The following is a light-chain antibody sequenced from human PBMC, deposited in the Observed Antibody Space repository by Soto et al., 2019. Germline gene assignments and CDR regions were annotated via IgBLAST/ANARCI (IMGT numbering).Light chain of an antibody. V-gene: IGKV1-5*01. CDR2: DAS. CDR3: TQYKTDST. Sequence: DIQMTQSPSTLSASVGDRVTITCRASQSISNLLSWYQQKPGKAPNLFIYDASSLESGVPSRFSGSGSGTACTLTISSLQPDDLATYYCTQYKTDSTCGQGTKLEI. CDR1: QSISNL. J-gene: IGKJ2*02.